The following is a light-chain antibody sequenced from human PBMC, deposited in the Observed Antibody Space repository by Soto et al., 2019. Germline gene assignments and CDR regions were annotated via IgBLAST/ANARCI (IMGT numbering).Light chain of an antibody. J-gene: IGKJ1*01. V-gene: IGKV3-20*01. CDR1: QSVSSN. CDR2: GAS. Sequence: EIIMTQSTVTLSVSPGERATLSCRASQSVSSNFAWYQQKPGQAPRLLIYGASNRATGIPDRFSGSGSGTDFTLTISRLEPEDFAVYYCQQYGSSGTFGQGTKVDIK. CDR3: QQYGSSGT.